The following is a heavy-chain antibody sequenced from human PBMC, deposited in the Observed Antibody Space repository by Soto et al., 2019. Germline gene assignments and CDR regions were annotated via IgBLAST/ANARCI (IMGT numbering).Heavy chain of an antibody. CDR2: ISGSGDST. J-gene: IGHJ4*02. Sequence: GGSLRLSCTASGFTFRSYAMNWVRQAPGKGPEWVSGISGSGDSTFHANSVKGRFTISRDNSKNTLYLQLNSLRAEDTAVYYCAKGYGASHYPFDYWGQGPLVTVYS. CDR3: AKGYGASHYPFDY. V-gene: IGHV3-23*01. D-gene: IGHD1-26*01. CDR1: GFTFRSYA.